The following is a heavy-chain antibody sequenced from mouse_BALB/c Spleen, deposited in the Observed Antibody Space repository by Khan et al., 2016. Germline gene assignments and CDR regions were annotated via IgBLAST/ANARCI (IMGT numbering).Heavy chain of an antibody. V-gene: IGHV1-9*01. J-gene: IGHJ1*01. CDR2: IFPGSDST. D-gene: IGHD2-13*01. Sequence: VQLQESGAELMKPGAAVKMSCKASGYTFIDYWIEWIKQRPGHGREWIGEIFPGSDSTKYSEKFKGKATFTADTSSNTVYMQFSSLTSEDSAVYSCVSRGDGDYRYFDVWGAGTTVTVSS. CDR3: VSRGDGDYRYFDV. CDR1: GYTFIDYW.